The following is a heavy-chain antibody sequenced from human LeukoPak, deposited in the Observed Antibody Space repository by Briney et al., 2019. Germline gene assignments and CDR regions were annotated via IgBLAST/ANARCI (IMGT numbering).Heavy chain of an antibody. CDR2: ISAYNGNT. D-gene: IGHD3-3*01. CDR3: ARDARFLEWLIN. J-gene: IGHJ4*02. Sequence: ASVKDSCMGSGYTFTSYGFSWVRQSPGRGLEWMGWISAYNGNTNHAQKLQGRVTMTTDTSTSTAYMELRSLRSDDTAVYYCARDARFLEWLINWGQGTLVTVSS. V-gene: IGHV1-18*01. CDR1: GYTFTSYG.